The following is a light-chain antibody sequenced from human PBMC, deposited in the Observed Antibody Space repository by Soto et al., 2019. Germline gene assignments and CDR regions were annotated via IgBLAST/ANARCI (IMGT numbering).Light chain of an antibody. V-gene: IGLV2-14*03. CDR1: SSDVGGSNF. J-gene: IGLJ1*01. Sequence: QSALTQPASVSDSPGQSITIPCTGTSSDVGGSNFVSWYQQHPGKPPKLIIYYVANRPSGVSNRFSGSKSGSTASLIISRLQTEDEADYYCVSYTSSTTYVFGTGTKLTVL. CDR2: YVA. CDR3: VSYTSSTTYV.